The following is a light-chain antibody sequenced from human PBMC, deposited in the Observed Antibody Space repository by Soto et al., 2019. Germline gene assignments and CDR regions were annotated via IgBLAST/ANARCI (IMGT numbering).Light chain of an antibody. CDR1: QSVTSGY. J-gene: IGKJ1*01. CDR3: QQYHSSPLT. V-gene: IGKV3-20*01. CDR2: GAS. Sequence: EILLTQSPGTLSLSPGERATLSCRASQSVTSGYLAWYQQKPGQAPRRLIYGASIRATGIPDRFSGSGSGTDFTLTISRLEPEDFALYFCQQYHSSPLTFGQGTKVDIK.